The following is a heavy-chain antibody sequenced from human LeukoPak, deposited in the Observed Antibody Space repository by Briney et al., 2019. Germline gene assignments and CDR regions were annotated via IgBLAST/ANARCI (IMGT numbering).Heavy chain of an antibody. CDR3: ARAYSSGWGYYYYYYGMDV. V-gene: IGHV4-34*01. Sequence: PSETLSLTCAVYGVSFSGYYWSWIRQRPGKGLEWMGDINLSGSTNYTPSLKSRVTISVHTSKNQFSVKLSSVTAADTAVYYCARAYSSGWGYYYYYYGMDVWGQGTTVTVSS. CDR1: GVSFSGYY. D-gene: IGHD6-19*01. CDR2: INLSGST. J-gene: IGHJ6*02.